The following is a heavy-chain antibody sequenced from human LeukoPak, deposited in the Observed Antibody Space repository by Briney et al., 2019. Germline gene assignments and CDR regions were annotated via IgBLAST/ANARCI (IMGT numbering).Heavy chain of an antibody. D-gene: IGHD6-19*01. Sequence: ASVKVSCKASGYTFTSYGISWVRQAPGQGLEWMGIINPSGGSTSYAQKFQGRVTMTRDMSTSTVYMELSSLRSEDTAVYYCARDGGWYGDRESDYWGQGTLVTVSS. CDR3: ARDGGWYGDRESDY. CDR2: INPSGGST. V-gene: IGHV1-46*01. J-gene: IGHJ4*02. CDR1: GYTFTSYG.